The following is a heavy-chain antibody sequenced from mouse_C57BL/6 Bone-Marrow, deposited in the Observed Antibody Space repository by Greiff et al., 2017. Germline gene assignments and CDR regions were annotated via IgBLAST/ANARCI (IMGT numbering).Heavy chain of an antibody. V-gene: IGHV1-81*01. CDR2: IYPRSGNT. D-gene: IGHD1-1*01. CDR1: GYTFTSYG. CDR3: ARGRRNYYGSTWFAY. Sequence: QVQLQQSGAELARPGASVKLSCKASGYTFTSYGISWVKQRTGQGLEWIGEIYPRSGNTYYNEKFKGKATLTADKSSSTAYMELRILTSEDSAVYFCARGRRNYYGSTWFAYWGQGTLVTVSA. J-gene: IGHJ3*01.